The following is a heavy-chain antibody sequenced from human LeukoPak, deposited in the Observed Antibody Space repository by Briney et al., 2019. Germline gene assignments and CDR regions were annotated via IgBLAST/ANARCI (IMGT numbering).Heavy chain of an antibody. CDR2: ISAYNGNT. Sequence: ASVKVSSKASGGTFSSYAISWVRQAPGQGLEWMGWISAYNGNTNYAQKLQGRVTMTTDTSTSTAYMELRSLRSDDTAVYYCARDDILTGFDYWGQGTLVTVSS. D-gene: IGHD3-9*01. CDR1: GGTFSSYA. CDR3: ARDDILTGFDY. J-gene: IGHJ4*02. V-gene: IGHV1-18*01.